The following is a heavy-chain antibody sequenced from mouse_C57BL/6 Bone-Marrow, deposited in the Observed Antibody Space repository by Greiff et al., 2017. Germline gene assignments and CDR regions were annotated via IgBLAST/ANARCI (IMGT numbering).Heavy chain of an antibody. CDR3: ARCIFLLLRYWYFDV. CDR2: IYPSSGNT. CDR1: GYTFTSYG. V-gene: IGHV1-81*01. Sequence: VQLQQSGAELARPGASVKLSCKASGYTFTSYGISWVKQRTGQGLEWIGEIYPSSGNTYYNEKFKGKATLTADKSSSTAYMELRSLTSEDSAVYFCARCIFLLLRYWYFDVWGTGTTVTVSS. D-gene: IGHD1-1*01. J-gene: IGHJ1*03.